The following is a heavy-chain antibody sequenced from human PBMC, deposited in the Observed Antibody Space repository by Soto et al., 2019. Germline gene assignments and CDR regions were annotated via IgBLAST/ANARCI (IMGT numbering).Heavy chain of an antibody. Sequence: PSETLSLTCAVYGGSFSGYYWSWIRQPPGKGLEWIGEINHSGSTNYNPSLKSRVTISVDTSKNQFSLKLSSVTAADTAAYYCARGRLVNDYVWGSYRYRDYYGMDVWGQGTTVTVSS. CDR1: GGSFSGYY. V-gene: IGHV4-34*01. CDR2: INHSGST. J-gene: IGHJ6*02. D-gene: IGHD3-16*02. CDR3: ARGRLVNDYVWGSYRYRDYYGMDV.